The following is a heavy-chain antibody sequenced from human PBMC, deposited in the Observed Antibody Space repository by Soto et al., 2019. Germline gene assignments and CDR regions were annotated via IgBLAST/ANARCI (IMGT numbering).Heavy chain of an antibody. Sequence: SETLSLTCTVSGGSISSSSYYWGWIRQPPGKGLEWIGSIYYSGSTYYNPSLKSRVTVSIDKSKNQFSLKLFSVTTADTALYYCARRFSVTTMRGFFDSWGQGSLVTVSS. CDR3: ARRFSVTTMRGFFDS. D-gene: IGHD4-17*01. CDR2: IYYSGST. J-gene: IGHJ4*02. V-gene: IGHV4-39*07. CDR1: GGSISSSSYY.